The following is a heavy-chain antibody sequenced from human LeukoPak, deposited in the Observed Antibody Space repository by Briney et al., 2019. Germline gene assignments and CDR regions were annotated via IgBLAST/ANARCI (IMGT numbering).Heavy chain of an antibody. CDR2: IDPGDSDT. CDR3: ARPRSASTGYHPSYFDL. Sequence: GESLKISCTAFGYSFSNYWIAWVRLVPGKGQEWVAIIDPGDSDTRFNPSFQGHVTLLVDKSINTAYLQWSSLKASDTAMYYCARPRSASTGYHPSYFDLWGRGTLLTVSS. CDR1: GYSFSNYW. D-gene: IGHD3-22*01. J-gene: IGHJ2*01. V-gene: IGHV5-51*01.